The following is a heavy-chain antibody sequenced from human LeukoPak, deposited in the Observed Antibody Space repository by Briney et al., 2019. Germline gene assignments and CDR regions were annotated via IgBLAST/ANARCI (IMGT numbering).Heavy chain of an antibody. CDR2: ISYDGSNK. CDR3: ARGDLDSSGLGGG. V-gene: IGHV3-30-3*01. J-gene: IGHJ4*02. CDR1: GFTFSSYA. Sequence: PGGSLRLSCAASGFTFSSYAMHWVRQAPGKGLEWVAVISYDGSNKYYADSVKGRFTISRDNSKNTLYLQMNSLRAEDTAVYYCARGDLDSSGLGGGWGQGTLVTVS. D-gene: IGHD3-22*01.